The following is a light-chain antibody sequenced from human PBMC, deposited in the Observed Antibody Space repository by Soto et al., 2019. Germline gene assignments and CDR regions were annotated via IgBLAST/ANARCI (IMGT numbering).Light chain of an antibody. J-gene: IGKJ2*01. V-gene: IGKV1-5*03. CDR2: KAS. Sequence: DIQMTQSPSTLSASVGGRVTISCRASQSIVNLLAWYQQKPGKAPNLLIYKASSLESGVPSRFSGSGSGTESTLTISSLQPDDFATYYCQQYHSYPYAFGQGTKLEIK. CDR3: QQYHSYPYA. CDR1: QSIVNL.